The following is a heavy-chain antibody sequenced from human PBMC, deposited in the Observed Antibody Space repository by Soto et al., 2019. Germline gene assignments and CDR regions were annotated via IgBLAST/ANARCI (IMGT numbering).Heavy chain of an antibody. D-gene: IGHD6-25*01. CDR2: ISGSGGST. V-gene: IGHV3-23*01. Sequence: GGSLRLSCAASGFTFSSYATSWVRQAPGKGLEWVSAISGSGGSTYYADSVKGRFTISRDNSKNTLYLQMNSLRAEDTAVYYCAKAVGYRPLYYGMDVWGQGTTVTVSS. J-gene: IGHJ6*02. CDR3: AKAVGYRPLYYGMDV. CDR1: GFTFSSYA.